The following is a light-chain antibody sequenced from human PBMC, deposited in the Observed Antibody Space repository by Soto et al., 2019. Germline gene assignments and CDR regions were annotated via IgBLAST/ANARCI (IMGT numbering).Light chain of an antibody. CDR3: QQRSTAPPNT. Sequence: EIVMTQSPATLSVQTQERATLSCRTSQSVSSNLAWYQQKPGQAPRLLVYGASTRATGIPARFSGSGSGTDFTLTISSLQPEDFTLYYCQQRSTAPPNTFAHGTRLEVK. CDR1: QSVSSN. J-gene: IGKJ5*01. CDR2: GAS. V-gene: IGKV3-15*01.